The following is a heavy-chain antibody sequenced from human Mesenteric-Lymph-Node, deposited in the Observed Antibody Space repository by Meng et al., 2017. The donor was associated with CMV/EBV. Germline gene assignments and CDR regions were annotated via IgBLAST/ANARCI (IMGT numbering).Heavy chain of an antibody. V-gene: IGHV3-73*01. CDR1: GFTFSASA. CDR3: KASLFGMDV. Sequence: GGSLRLSCAASGFTFSASAVHWVRQASGKGLEWVGRIRSKANSYATVYAASLTGKFTISRDDSKNTAYLQMNSLKIEDTAVYYCKASLFGMDVWGQGTTVTVSS. J-gene: IGHJ6*02. CDR2: IRSKANSYAT.